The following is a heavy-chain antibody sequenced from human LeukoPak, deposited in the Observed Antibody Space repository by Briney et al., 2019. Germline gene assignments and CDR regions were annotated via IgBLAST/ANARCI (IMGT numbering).Heavy chain of an antibody. CDR2: LWGDEITK. D-gene: IGHD5-12*01. Sequence: GRSLRLSCAASGFTFSSYGMHWVRQATGKGVERVAVLWGDEITKQYADSVKGRFTISRDNSKNTLYLQMNSLRAEDTAVYYCARGKASGGYSGYGLDAFDIWGQGTMVTVSS. CDR1: GFTFSSYG. J-gene: IGHJ3*02. V-gene: IGHV3-33*01. CDR3: ARGKASGGYSGYGLDAFDI.